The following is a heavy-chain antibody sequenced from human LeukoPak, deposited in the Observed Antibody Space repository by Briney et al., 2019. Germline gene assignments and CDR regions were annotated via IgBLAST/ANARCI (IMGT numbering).Heavy chain of an antibody. CDR1: GGSISSSSYY. J-gene: IGHJ4*02. CDR3: ARRAGYSSYFDY. Sequence: PSETLSLTCTVSGGSISSSSYYWGWIRQPPGKGLEWIGSIYYSGSTYYNPSLKSRVTISVDTSKNQFSLKLSSVTAADTAVYYCARRAGYSSYFDYWGQGTLVTVSS. D-gene: IGHD6-19*01. CDR2: IYYSGST. V-gene: IGHV4-39*01.